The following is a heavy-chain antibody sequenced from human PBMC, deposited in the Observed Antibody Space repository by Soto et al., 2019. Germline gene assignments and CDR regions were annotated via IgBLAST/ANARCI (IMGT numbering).Heavy chain of an antibody. J-gene: IGHJ4*02. V-gene: IGHV4-61*08. CDR2: IYYSGST. Sequence: SETLSLTCTVSGGSISSGGYYWSWIRQPPGKGLEWIGYIYYSGSTNYNPSLKSRVTISVDTSKDQFSLKLSSVTAADTAVYYCARAKYQLLSPLDYWGQGTLVTVSS. CDR1: GGSISSGGYY. CDR3: ARAKYQLLSPLDY. D-gene: IGHD2-2*01.